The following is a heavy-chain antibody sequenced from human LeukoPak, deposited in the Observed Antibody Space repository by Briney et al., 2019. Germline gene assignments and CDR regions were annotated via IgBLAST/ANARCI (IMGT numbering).Heavy chain of an antibody. D-gene: IGHD3-9*01. CDR3: ARGYAGRYFDWFLSRRSYYYYYYYMDV. V-gene: IGHV4-61*02. CDR2: IYTSGST. CDR1: GGSISSGSYY. Sequence: PSETLSLTCTVSGGSISSGSYYWSWIRQPAGKGLEWIGRIYTSGSTNYNASLKSRVTISVDTSKNQFSLKLSSVTAADTAVYYCARGYAGRYFDWFLSRRSYYYYYYYMDVWGKGTTVTISS. J-gene: IGHJ6*03.